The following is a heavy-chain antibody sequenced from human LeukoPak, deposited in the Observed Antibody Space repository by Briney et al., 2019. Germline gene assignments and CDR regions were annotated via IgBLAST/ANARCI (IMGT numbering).Heavy chain of an antibody. V-gene: IGHV5-51*01. CDR2: IYPGDSDT. Sequence: GESPKISCEGSGYSFPSYWVAWVRQMPGKGLEWMGIIYPGDSDTRYSPSFQGQVTISAAKSFSTAYLQWSNLKASDTAMYYCARSSTFYDSSGYTLPFDYWGQGTLVTVSS. CDR1: GYSFPSYW. D-gene: IGHD3-22*01. J-gene: IGHJ4*02. CDR3: ARSSTFYDSSGYTLPFDY.